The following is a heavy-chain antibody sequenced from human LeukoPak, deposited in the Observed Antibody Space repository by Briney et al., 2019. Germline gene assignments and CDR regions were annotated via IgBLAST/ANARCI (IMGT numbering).Heavy chain of an antibody. CDR2: INPSGGST. CDR1: GYTFTNYY. J-gene: IGHJ4*02. CDR3: ARGPGRYYFDY. V-gene: IGHV1-46*01. Sequence: ASVKVSCKSSGYTFTNYYMHWVRQAPGQGLEWMGIINPSGGSTTYAQKFQGRVTMTRDTSTSTVYMELSSLRSEDTALYYCARGPGRYYFDYWGQGTLVTVSS.